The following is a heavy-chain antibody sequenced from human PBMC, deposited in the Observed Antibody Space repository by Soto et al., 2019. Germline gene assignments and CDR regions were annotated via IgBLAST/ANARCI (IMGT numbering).Heavy chain of an antibody. Sequence: QVQLQQWGAGLLKPSETLSLTCAVYGGSFSGYYWSWIRQPPGKGLEWIGEINHSGSTNYNPSLKSRVTISVDTSKNQFSLKLSSVTAADTAVYYCARDGYYYESSGYYYGVDYWGQGTLVTVSS. V-gene: IGHV4-34*01. D-gene: IGHD3-22*01. CDR3: ARDGYYYESSGYYYGVDY. CDR1: GGSFSGYY. CDR2: INHSGST. J-gene: IGHJ4*02.